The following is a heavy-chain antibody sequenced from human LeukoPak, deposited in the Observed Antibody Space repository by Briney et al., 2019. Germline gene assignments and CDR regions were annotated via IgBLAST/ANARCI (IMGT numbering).Heavy chain of an antibody. V-gene: IGHV3-30*01. CDR3: ARDSSPRNADY. Sequence: GRSLRLSCAASGFTFSSYAIHWVRQAPGKGLEWVAVISFDGSNEYYADSVKGRFTISRDNSKNTLYLQMNSLRPDDTAVYYCARDSSPRNADYWGQGTLVTVSS. CDR2: ISFDGSNE. J-gene: IGHJ4*02. CDR1: GFTFSSYA.